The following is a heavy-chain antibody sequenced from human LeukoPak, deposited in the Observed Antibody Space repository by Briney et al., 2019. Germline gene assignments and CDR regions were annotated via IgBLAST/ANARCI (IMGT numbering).Heavy chain of an antibody. V-gene: IGHV3-21*01. CDR2: ISSSSSYI. D-gene: IGHD1-26*01. J-gene: IGHJ4*02. CDR3: ARDRGYYSGSYFDY. Sequence: GGSLRLSCAASGFTFSSYSMNWVRQAPGKGLEWVPSISSSSSYIYYADSVKGRFTISRDNAKNSLYLQMNSLRAEDTAVYYCARDRGYYSGSYFDYWGQGTLVTVSS. CDR1: GFTFSSYS.